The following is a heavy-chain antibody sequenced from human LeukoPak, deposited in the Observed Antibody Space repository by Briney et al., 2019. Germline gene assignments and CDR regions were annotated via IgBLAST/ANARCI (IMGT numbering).Heavy chain of an antibody. CDR2: IYPGDSDT. D-gene: IGHD5-18*01. J-gene: IGHJ3*02. Sequence: GESLKISCKGSGYSFVSYWIGWVRQMPGKGLEWLGIIYPGDSDTTYSPSFQGQVTISVDKSISTAYLQWSSLKASDTAIYYCASTLRAAMGLDAFDIWGQGTMVTVSS. CDR1: GYSFVSYW. V-gene: IGHV5-51*01. CDR3: ASTLRAAMGLDAFDI.